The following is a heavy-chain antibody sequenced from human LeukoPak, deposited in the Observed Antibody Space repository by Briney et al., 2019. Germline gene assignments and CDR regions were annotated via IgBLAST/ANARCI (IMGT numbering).Heavy chain of an antibody. D-gene: IGHD3-9*01. CDR1: GFTFSSYE. V-gene: IGHV3-21*04. J-gene: IGHJ6*02. Sequence: PGGSLRLSCAASGFTFSSYEMNWVRQAPGKGLEWVSSISSSSSYIYYADSVKGRFTISRDNAKNSLYLQMNSLRAEDTAVYYCARDDILTGYYKYYYYYGMDVWGQGTTVTVSS. CDR2: ISSSSSYI. CDR3: ARDDILTGYYKYYYYYGMDV.